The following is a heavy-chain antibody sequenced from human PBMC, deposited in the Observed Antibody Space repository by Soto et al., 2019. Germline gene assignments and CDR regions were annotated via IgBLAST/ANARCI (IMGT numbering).Heavy chain of an antibody. CDR1: GFTFSTYA. J-gene: IGHJ6*02. V-gene: IGHV3-30-3*01. D-gene: IGHD5-18*01. Sequence: QVQLVESGGGVVQPGRSLRLSCAASGFTFSTYAMHWVRQAPGKGLEWVAVISYDGTNKYYADSVRGRFTISRDNSKNTLFLQRNCLRAEDTAVYYCAKDGGGYNYGYVMLDKYYYGMDVWGQGTTVTVSS. CDR2: ISYDGTNK. CDR3: AKDGGGYNYGYVMLDKYYYGMDV.